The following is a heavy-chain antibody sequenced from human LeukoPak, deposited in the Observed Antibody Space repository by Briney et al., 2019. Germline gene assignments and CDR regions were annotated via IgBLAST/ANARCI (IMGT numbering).Heavy chain of an antibody. D-gene: IGHD6-19*01. CDR2: ISSNGGNT. V-gene: IGHV3-64D*09. CDR3: AREESGSSGWYDY. CDR1: GFTFSSYA. J-gene: IGHJ4*02. Sequence: GGSLRLSCSASGFTFSSYAMHWVRQAPGKGLEYVSAISSNGGNTYYADSVKGRFTISRDNSKNRLYLQMSSLRAEDTAVYYCAREESGSSGWYDYWGQGTLVTVSS.